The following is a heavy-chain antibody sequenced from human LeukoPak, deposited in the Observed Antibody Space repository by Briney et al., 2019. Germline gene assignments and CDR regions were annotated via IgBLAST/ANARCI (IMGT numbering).Heavy chain of an antibody. Sequence: VASVKVSCKASGYTFISYGISWVRHAPGQGLEWMGWVSAYADDTNYVQKFQGRVTMTTDTSTSTAYMERRSLRFDDTAVYYCARDCIGCHGFDYWGEGTLVTVSS. CDR1: GYTFISYG. J-gene: IGHJ4*02. V-gene: IGHV1-18*01. CDR3: ARDCIGCHGFDY. CDR2: VSAYADDT. D-gene: IGHD2-15*01.